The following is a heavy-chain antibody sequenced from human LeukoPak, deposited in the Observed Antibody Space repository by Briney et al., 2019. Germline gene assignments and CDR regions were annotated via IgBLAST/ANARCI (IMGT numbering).Heavy chain of an antibody. J-gene: IGHJ4*02. V-gene: IGHV1-18*04. CDR2: ISAYNGNT. D-gene: IGHD1-26*01. CDR1: GYTFTGYY. CDR3: ARQVVGAPSGDY. Sequence: ASVKVSCKASGYTFTGYYMHWVRQAPGQGLEWMGWISAYNGNTNYAQKLQGRVTMTTDTSTSTAYMELRSLRSDDTAVYYCARQVVGAPSGDYWGQGTLVTVSS.